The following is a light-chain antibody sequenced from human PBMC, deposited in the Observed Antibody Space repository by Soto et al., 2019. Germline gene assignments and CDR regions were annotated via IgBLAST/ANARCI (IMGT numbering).Light chain of an antibody. CDR3: QQSFNLHTFA. V-gene: IGKV1-39*01. J-gene: IGKJ3*01. CDR2: AAS. CDR1: QSISSY. Sequence: DIQMTQSPSSLSASVGDRVTITCRASQSISSYLNWYQQKPGKAPKLLIYAASSLQSGVPSRFSGSGSGTDFTLTISSLQPEDFATYYCQQSFNLHTFAFAPGTKVDIK.